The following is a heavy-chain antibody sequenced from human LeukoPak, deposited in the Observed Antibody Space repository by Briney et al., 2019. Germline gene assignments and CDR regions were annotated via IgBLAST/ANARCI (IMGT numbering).Heavy chain of an antibody. V-gene: IGHV1-8*01. CDR2: MNPNSGNT. J-gene: IGHJ5*02. CDR1: GYTFTSYD. Sequence: ASVKVSCKASGYTFTSYDINWVRQATGQGLEWMGWMNPNSGNTGYAQKFQGRVTMTRNTSISTAYMELSSLRSEDTAVYYCARAPKYSRYNWFDPWGQGTLVTVSS. D-gene: IGHD6-6*01. CDR3: ARAPKYSRYNWFDP.